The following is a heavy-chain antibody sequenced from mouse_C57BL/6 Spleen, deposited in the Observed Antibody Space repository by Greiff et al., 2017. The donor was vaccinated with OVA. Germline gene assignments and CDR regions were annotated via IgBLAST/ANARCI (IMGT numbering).Heavy chain of an antibody. CDR3: ARSGYYSNYEYFDV. J-gene: IGHJ1*03. CDR2: IDPSDSET. V-gene: IGHV1-52*01. Sequence: QVQLQQPGAELVRPGSSVKLSCKASGYTFTSYWMHWVKQRPIQGLEWIGNIDPSDSETHYNQKFKDKATLTVDKSSSTAYMQLSSLTSEDSAVYYGARSGYYSNYEYFDVWGTGTTVTVSS. CDR1: GYTFTSYW. D-gene: IGHD2-5*01.